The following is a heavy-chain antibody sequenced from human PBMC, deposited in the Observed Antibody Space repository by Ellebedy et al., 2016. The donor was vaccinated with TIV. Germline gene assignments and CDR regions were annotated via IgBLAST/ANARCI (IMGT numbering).Heavy chain of an antibody. CDR3: ARVVWQQPVSYAFDI. D-gene: IGHD6-13*01. V-gene: IGHV4-59*01. J-gene: IGHJ3*02. Sequence: MPSETLSLTCTVSGGSISPYYWSWIRKPPGKGLDWIGYISYSGSTNYNPSLKSRVTISVDTSKNQFSLRLSSMTAADTAVYYCARVVWQQPVSYAFDIWGQGTMVTVSS. CDR1: GGSISPYY. CDR2: ISYSGST.